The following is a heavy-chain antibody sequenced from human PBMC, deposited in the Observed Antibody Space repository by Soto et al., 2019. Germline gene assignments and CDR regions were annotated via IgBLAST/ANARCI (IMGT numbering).Heavy chain of an antibody. CDR2: ITPLFGTP. CDR3: ASPGASGLF. J-gene: IGHJ4*02. D-gene: IGHD1-26*01. V-gene: IGHV1-69*01. Sequence: QVQLVQSGAEVKRPGSSMKVSCKASGGTFSTYAFNWVRQAPGQGLEWMGAITPLFGTPNYAQKFQGRVTISADESTTTAYMELGSLRYDDTAVYYCASPGASGLFWGQGSLVTVSS. CDR1: GGTFSTYA.